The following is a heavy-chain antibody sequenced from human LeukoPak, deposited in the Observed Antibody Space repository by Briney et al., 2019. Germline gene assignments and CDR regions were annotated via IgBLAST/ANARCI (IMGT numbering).Heavy chain of an antibody. D-gene: IGHD3-22*01. CDR3: ASPSSGQSFDI. V-gene: IGHV3-53*01. Sequence: GGSLRLSCAASGFTVSNKYMNWVRQAPGKGLEWVSIIYNDGSTYYADSVKGRFTISRDNSKNTLYLQVNSLRAEDTAVYYCASPSSGQSFDIWGQGTMVTVSS. CDR2: IYNDGST. J-gene: IGHJ3*02. CDR1: GFTVSNKY.